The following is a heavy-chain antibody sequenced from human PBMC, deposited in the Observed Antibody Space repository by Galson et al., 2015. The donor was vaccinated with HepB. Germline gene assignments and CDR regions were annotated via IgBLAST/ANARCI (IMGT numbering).Heavy chain of an antibody. CDR2: MDHGGDRI. D-gene: IGHD3-10*01. Sequence: SLRLSCAASGFTFSDYAMSWFRQAPGKGLEWVSTMDHGGDRIYYAGSVKGRFTISRDNSKNTLYLQMNSLRVEDTSVYHCAKDVRGYYFGSGSSLRAFDPWGQGTLVIVSS. V-gene: IGHV3-23*01. CDR3: AKDVRGYYFGSGSSLRAFDP. CDR1: GFTFSDYA. J-gene: IGHJ5*02.